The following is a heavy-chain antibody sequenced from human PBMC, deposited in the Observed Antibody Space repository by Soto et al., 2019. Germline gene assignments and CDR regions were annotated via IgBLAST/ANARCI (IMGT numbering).Heavy chain of an antibody. Sequence: ASVKVSCKASGYTFTSYDINWVRQATGQGLEWMGWMNPNSGNTGYAQKFQGRVTMTRNTSISTAYMELSSRRSEDTAVYYCWVFGEVTNPTYDAFDIWGQGTMVTVSS. D-gene: IGHD3-3*01. J-gene: IGHJ3*02. CDR3: WVFGEVTNPTYDAFDI. CDR2: MNPNSGNT. CDR1: GYTFTSYD. V-gene: IGHV1-8*01.